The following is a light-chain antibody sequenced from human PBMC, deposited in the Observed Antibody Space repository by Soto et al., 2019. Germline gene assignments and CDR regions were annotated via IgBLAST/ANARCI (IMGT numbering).Light chain of an antibody. J-gene: IGLJ3*02. CDR1: GSNIGSNT. CDR2: SNN. CDR3: AAWDDSLNGWV. Sequence: QSVLTQPPSASGTPGQRVTISCSGSGSNIGSNTVNWYHQLPGTAPKLLIHSNNERPSGVPDRFSGSKSGTSGSLAISGLQSEDEADYYCAAWDDSLNGWVFGGGTQLTVL. V-gene: IGLV1-44*01.